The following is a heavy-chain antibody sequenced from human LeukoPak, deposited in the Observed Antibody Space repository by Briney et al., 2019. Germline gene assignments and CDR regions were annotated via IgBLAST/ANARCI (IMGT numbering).Heavy chain of an antibody. V-gene: IGHV3-23*01. CDR3: AKDSPFEYSSTLFDY. Sequence: GGSLRLSCAASGFTFSSYAMSWVPQAPGKGLEWVSAISGSGGSTYYADSVKGRFTISRDNSKNTLYLQMNSLRAEDTAVYYCAKDSPFEYSSTLFDYWGQGTLVTVSS. CDR1: GFTFSSYA. J-gene: IGHJ4*02. D-gene: IGHD6-6*01. CDR2: ISGSGGST.